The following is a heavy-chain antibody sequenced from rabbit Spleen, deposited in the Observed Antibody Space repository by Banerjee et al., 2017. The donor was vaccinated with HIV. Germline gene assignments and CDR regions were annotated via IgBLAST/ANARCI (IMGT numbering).Heavy chain of an antibody. CDR2: IDTGSSGFT. D-gene: IGHD8-1*01. Sequence: QEQLVESGGGLVQPGGSLKLSCKASGFDFSGYGVSWVRQAPGKGLEWIACIDTGSSGFTYFASWAKGRFTISKTSSTTVTLQMTSLTAADTATYFCARDAASSFSSYGMDLWGPGTLVTVS. CDR3: ARDAASSFSSYGMDL. CDR1: GFDFSGYG. V-gene: IGHV1S45*01. J-gene: IGHJ6*01.